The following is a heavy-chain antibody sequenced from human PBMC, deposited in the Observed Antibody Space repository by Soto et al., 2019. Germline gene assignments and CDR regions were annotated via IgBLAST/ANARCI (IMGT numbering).Heavy chain of an antibody. CDR1: GYTFTSYD. V-gene: IGHV1-8*01. D-gene: IGHD6-13*01. CDR2: MNPNSGNT. Sequence: QVQLVQSGAEVKKPGASVKVSCKASGYTFTSYDINWVRQATGQGLEWMGWMNPNSGNTGYAQKFQGRVTMTRNTSIGTDYMELSSLRSEDTAVYYCARERSAAGTGWFDPWGQGTLVTVSS. CDR3: ARERSAAGTGWFDP. J-gene: IGHJ5*02.